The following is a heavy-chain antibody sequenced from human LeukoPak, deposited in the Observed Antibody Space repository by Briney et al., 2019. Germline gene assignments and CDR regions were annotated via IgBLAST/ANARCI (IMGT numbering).Heavy chain of an antibody. CDR1: GGTFSSYA. D-gene: IGHD3-22*01. CDR2: IIPIFGTA. J-gene: IGHJ4*02. V-gene: IGHV1-69*06. Sequence: SVKVSCKASGGTFSSYAISWVRQAPGQGLEWMGGIIPIFGTANYAQKFQGRVTITADKSTSTAYMELSSLRSEDTAVYYCARRIYDSSGYSFYWGQGTLVTVSS. CDR3: ARRIYDSSGYSFY.